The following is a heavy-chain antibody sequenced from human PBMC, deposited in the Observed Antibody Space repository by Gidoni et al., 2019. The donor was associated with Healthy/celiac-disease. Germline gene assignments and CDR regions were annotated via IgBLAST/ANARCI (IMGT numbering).Heavy chain of an antibody. CDR2: IYYSGST. CDR1: GCSISSGGYY. D-gene: IGHD5-12*01. CDR3: ARGNIVATALLGFDY. J-gene: IGHJ4*02. Sequence: QVQLQESGPGLVKPSQTLSLTCTVSGCSISSGGYYWSWIRQHPGKVLEWIWYIYYSGSTYSNPSLKSRVTISVDTSKNQFSLKLSSVTAADTAVYYCARGNIVATALLGFDYWGQGTLVTVSS. V-gene: IGHV4-31*03.